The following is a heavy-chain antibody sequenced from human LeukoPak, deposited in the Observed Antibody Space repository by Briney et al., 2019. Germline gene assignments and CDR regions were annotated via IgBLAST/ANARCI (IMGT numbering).Heavy chain of an antibody. V-gene: IGHV4-39*01. Sequence: SETLSLTCTVSGGSISSSSYYWGWIRQPPGKGLEWTGSIYYSGSTYYNPSLKSRVTISVDTSKNQFSLKLSSVTAADTAVYYCASQAAEYWFDPWGQGTLVTVSS. CDR2: IYYSGST. CDR1: GGSISSSSYY. CDR3: ASQAAEYWFDP. J-gene: IGHJ5*02. D-gene: IGHD2-15*01.